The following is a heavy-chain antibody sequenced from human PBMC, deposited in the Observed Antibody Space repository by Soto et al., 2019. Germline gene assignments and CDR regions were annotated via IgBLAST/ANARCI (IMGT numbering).Heavy chain of an antibody. D-gene: IGHD2-2*01. J-gene: IGHJ5*02. CDR1: GFTFDDYS. CDR2: ISSNSGSV. CDR3: AKCQRYCTSASCYFLPRVDDP. V-gene: IGHV3-9*01. Sequence: EVQLVESGGGLVQPGRSLRLSCAASGFTFDDYSMHWVRQGPGKGLVWVSGISSNSGSVGYADSVQGRFIISRDNAKNSLNLQMNSLRAEHTAWYYGAKCQRYCTSASCYFLPRVDDPWGRGTLVTVSS.